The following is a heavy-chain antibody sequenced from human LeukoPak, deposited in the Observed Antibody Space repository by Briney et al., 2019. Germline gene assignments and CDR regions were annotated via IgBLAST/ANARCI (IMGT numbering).Heavy chain of an antibody. CDR3: ASGTYSSGWPSENY. CDR2: INPNSGGT. CDR1: GCTFTGYY. J-gene: IGHJ4*02. D-gene: IGHD6-19*01. V-gene: IGHV1-2*02. Sequence: ASVKVSCKASGCTFTGYYMHWVRQAPGQGLERMGWINPNSGGTNYAQKFQGRVTMTRDTSISTAYMELSRLRSDDTAVYYCASGTYSSGWPSENYWGQGTLVTVSS.